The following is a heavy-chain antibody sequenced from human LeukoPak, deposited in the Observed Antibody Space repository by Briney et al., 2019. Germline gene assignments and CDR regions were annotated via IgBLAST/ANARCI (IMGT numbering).Heavy chain of an antibody. CDR3: AKSRGSYTSYYFDY. V-gene: IGHV3-23*01. Sequence: GGSLRLSCAASGFTFSDYYMSWIRQAPGKGLEWVSAISGSGGSTYYADSVKGRFTISRDNSKNTLYLQMNSLRAKDTAVYYCAKSRGSYTSYYFDYWGQGTLVTVSS. CDR2: ISGSGGST. CDR1: GFTFSDYY. D-gene: IGHD1-26*01. J-gene: IGHJ4*02.